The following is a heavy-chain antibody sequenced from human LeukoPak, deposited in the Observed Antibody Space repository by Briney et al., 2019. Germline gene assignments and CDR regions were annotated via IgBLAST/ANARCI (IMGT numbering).Heavy chain of an antibody. D-gene: IGHD3-16*01. CDR2: IYTSGST. J-gene: IGHJ3*02. Sequence: PSETLSLTCTVSGGSISSYYWSWIRQPAGKGLEWIGRIYTSGSTNYNPSLKSRVTMSVDTSKNQFSLKLSSVTAADTAVYYCASLCWGPGGAPRDIWAKGKMVTFSS. V-gene: IGHV4-4*07. CDR3: ASLCWGPGGAPRDI. CDR1: GGSISSYY.